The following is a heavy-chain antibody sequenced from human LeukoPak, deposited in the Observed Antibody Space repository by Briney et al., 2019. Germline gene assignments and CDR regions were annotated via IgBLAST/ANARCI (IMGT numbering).Heavy chain of an antibody. CDR2: ISASGGST. Sequence: GGSLRLSCAASGFTFSSYAMNWVRQAPGKGLEWVSGISASGGSTYYADSVKGRFTISRDNSKNTLYLQMNSLRAEDTAVYYCAKDLVTAIRSSIICYYGMDVWGQGTTVTVSS. D-gene: IGHD2-21*02. CDR1: GFTFSSYA. V-gene: IGHV3-23*01. J-gene: IGHJ6*02. CDR3: AKDLVTAIRSSIICYYGMDV.